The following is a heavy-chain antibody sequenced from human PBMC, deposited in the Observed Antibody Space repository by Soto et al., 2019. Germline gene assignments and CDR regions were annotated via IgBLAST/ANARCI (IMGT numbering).Heavy chain of an antibody. J-gene: IGHJ5*01. V-gene: IGHV3-21*01. CDR3: ARERTPGGSPWLDS. CDR2: ISSSSTYK. Sequence: GGSLRLSCAASGFSFSYYAINWVRQAPGKGLEWVSFISSSSTYKYYTDSVKGRFTISRDNAENSVYLQMNSLRAEDTAVYYCARERTPGGSPWLDSWGQGTLVTVSS. CDR1: GFSFSYYA. D-gene: IGHD5-12*01.